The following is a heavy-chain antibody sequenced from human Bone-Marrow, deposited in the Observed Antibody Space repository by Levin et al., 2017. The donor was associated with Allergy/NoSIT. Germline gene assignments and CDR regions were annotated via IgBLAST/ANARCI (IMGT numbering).Heavy chain of an antibody. CDR3: AKDYVAGYSFGFNYFDY. CDR1: GFTFSDYG. Sequence: GVSLRLSCAASGFTFSDYGMHWVRQAPGKGLEWVAFISYAGNNKHFTDSVKGRFTISRDNSINTLYLQMDSLRAEDTAVYYCAKDYVAGYSFGFNYFDYWGQGSLVTVSS. CDR2: ISYAGNNK. D-gene: IGHD5-18*01. V-gene: IGHV3-30*18. J-gene: IGHJ4*02.